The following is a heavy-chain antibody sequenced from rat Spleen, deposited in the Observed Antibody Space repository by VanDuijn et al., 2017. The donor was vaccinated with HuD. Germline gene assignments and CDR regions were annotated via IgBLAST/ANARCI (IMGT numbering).Heavy chain of an antibody. V-gene: IGHV5-25*01. CDR1: GFTFSNYD. J-gene: IGHJ2*01. Sequence: EVQLVESGGGLVQPGRSLKLSCAASGFTFSNYDMAWVRQAPTKGLEWVASISTSGGSTYYRDSVKGRFTVSRDNAKSTLYLQMDSLRSEDTATYYCARRADNADYWGQGVMVTVSS. CDR2: ISTSGGST. D-gene: IGHD1-10*01. CDR3: ARRADNADY.